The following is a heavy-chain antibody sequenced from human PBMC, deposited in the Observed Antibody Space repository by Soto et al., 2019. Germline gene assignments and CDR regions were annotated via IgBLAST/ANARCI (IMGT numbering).Heavy chain of an antibody. Sequence: QITLKESGPPLVKPTQTLTLTCTFSGFSFSTSGVGVGWFRQPPGKALECLSLIYWDDDKRYSPSLKSRLTITKDTSKNQVVLTMTNMDHEDTATYYCAHSAYIAVAGYFDYWGQGTLVTVSS. CDR2: IYWDDDK. CDR1: GFSFSTSGVG. D-gene: IGHD6-19*01. CDR3: AHSAYIAVAGYFDY. J-gene: IGHJ4*02. V-gene: IGHV2-5*02.